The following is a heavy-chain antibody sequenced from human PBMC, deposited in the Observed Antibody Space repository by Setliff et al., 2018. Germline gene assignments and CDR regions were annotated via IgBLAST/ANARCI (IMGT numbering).Heavy chain of an antibody. V-gene: IGHV4-39*01. J-gene: IGHJ3*01. Sequence: SETLSLTCSVSGASVSNVNYYWGWIRQPPGKGLEWVASIYYSGKTYSNPSFKSRVTMSLDKSKNQFSLKLASVTAADTALYYCARIGHFDFWRGFGVGACDLWGHGSVVTVS. CDR3: ARIGHFDFWRGFGVGACDL. CDR1: GASVSNVNYY. D-gene: IGHD3-3*01. CDR2: IYYSGKT.